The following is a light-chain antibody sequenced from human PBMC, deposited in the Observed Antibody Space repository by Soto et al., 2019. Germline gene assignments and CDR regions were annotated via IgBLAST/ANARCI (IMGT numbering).Light chain of an antibody. CDR2: EVS. CDR3: SSYAGSNMGV. J-gene: IGLJ1*01. CDR1: SSDIGNYDF. V-gene: IGLV2-8*01. Sequence: QSALTQPASVSGSPGQSITISCTGTSSDIGNYDFVSWYQQVPGTAPKAMIYEVSSRPSGVPDRFSASKSGDTASLTVSGLRAEDEADYYCSSYAGSNMGVFGSGTKLTVL.